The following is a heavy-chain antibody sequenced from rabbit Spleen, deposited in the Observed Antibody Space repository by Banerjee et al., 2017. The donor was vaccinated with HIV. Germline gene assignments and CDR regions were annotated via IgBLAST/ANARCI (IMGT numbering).Heavy chain of an antibody. CDR1: GFSFSSSYY. D-gene: IGHD1-1*01. V-gene: IGHV1S40*01. Sequence: QSLEESGGDLVKPGASLTLTCTASGFSFSSSYYMCWVRQVPGKGLECIACIYAGSSGSTYYASWAKGRFTISKTSSTTVTLQMTTLTAADTATYFCARDSATSFSSYGMDLWGQGTLVTVS. CDR3: ARDSATSFSSYGMDL. J-gene: IGHJ6*01. CDR2: IYAGSSGST.